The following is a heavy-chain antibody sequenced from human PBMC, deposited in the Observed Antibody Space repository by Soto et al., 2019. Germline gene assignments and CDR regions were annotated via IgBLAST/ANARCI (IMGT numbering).Heavy chain of an antibody. Sequence: GGSLRLSCAASGFTFSSYAMSWVRQAPGKGLEWVSAISGSGDSTYYADSVKGRFTISRDNSKNTLYLQMNSLRAEDTAVYYCAKGSTTMVRGVRNYYYYGMDVWGQGTTVTVSS. D-gene: IGHD3-10*01. CDR1: GFTFSSYA. CDR3: AKGSTTMVRGVRNYYYYGMDV. V-gene: IGHV3-23*01. CDR2: ISGSGDST. J-gene: IGHJ6*02.